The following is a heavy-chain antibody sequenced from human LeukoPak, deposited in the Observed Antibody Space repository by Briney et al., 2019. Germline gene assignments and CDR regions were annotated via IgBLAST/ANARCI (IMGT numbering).Heavy chain of an antibody. V-gene: IGHV3-23*01. CDR3: AKGSRLYSNYWYFDL. CDR2: TSGSGGST. Sequence: PGRSLRLSCAASGFTFDDYAMHWVRQAPGKGLEWVSATSGSGGSTYYADSVKGRFTISRDNSKNTLYLQMNSLRAEDTAVYYCAKGSRLYSNYWYFDLWGRGTLVTVSS. J-gene: IGHJ2*01. D-gene: IGHD4-11*01. CDR1: GFTFDDYA.